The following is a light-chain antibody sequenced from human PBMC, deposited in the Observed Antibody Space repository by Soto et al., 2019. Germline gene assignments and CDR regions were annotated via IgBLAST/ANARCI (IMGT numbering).Light chain of an antibody. CDR2: LGS. CDR1: QSLLQRNGYNY. Sequence: DIVMTQSPLSLPVTPGEPASISCRSSQSLLQRNGYNYLDWYLQKPGQSPQLLIYLGSNRASGVPDRFSGSGSGTDFTLKISRVEAEDVGVYYCMQALQTPLFGQGTRLEIK. V-gene: IGKV2-28*01. J-gene: IGKJ5*01. CDR3: MQALQTPL.